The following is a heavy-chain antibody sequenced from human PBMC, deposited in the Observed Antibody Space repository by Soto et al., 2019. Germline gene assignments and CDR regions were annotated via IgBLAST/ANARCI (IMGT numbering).Heavy chain of an antibody. CDR2: IYYSGST. J-gene: IGHJ6*02. Sequence: SETLSLTCTVSGGSVSSGSYFWTWIRQPPGKGLEWIGDIYYSGSTNYNPSLKSRVTISVDTSKNQFSLILSSVTAADTAVYYCARDGPSGSYYLGYSYCAMDAWGQGTTVTVPS. D-gene: IGHD1-26*01. CDR3: ARDGPSGSYYLGYSYCAMDA. V-gene: IGHV4-61*01. CDR1: GGSVSSGSYF.